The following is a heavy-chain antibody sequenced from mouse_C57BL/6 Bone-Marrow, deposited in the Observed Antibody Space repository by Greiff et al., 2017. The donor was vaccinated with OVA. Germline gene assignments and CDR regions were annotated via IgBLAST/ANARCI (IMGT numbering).Heavy chain of an antibody. CDR1: GYTFTSYW. Sequence: QVHVKQPGAELVRPGTSVKLSCKASGYTFTSYWMHWVKQRPGQGLEWIGVIDPSDSYTNYNQKFKGKATLTVDTSSSTAYMQLSSLTSEDSAVYYCARVGNLLDYWGQGTTLTVSS. J-gene: IGHJ2*01. CDR3: ARVGNLLDY. D-gene: IGHD2-1*01. V-gene: IGHV1-59*01. CDR2: IDPSDSYT.